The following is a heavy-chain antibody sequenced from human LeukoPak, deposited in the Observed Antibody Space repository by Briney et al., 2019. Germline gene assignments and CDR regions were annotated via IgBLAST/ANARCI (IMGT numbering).Heavy chain of an antibody. D-gene: IGHD1/OR15-1a*01. J-gene: IGHJ6*02. CDR1: GGSISSYY. Sequence: SETLSLTCTVSGGSISSYYWSWVRQSPVKGLEWIGEIYLYGTTNYNPSFTSRVTTSVDRSRNQFSLKLTSVTAADTTVYYCARQKWEQQGRDYYFNGLDVWGPGTTVIVSS. CDR3: ARQKWEQQGRDYYFNGLDV. CDR2: IYLYGTT. V-gene: IGHV4-59*08.